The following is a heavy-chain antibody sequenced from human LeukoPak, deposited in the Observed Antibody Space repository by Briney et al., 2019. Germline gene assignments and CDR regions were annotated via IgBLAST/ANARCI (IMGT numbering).Heavy chain of an antibody. CDR2: VRYDGSNE. CDR1: GFVFSDYG. Sequence: GGSLRLSCAASGFVFSDYGMHWVRQAPGKGLEWVAFVRYDGSNEYYADSMKGRFTISRDNSKNTLYLQMNSLRAEDTAVYYCAREPYCGGDCYSPFDYWGQGTLVTVSS. J-gene: IGHJ4*02. CDR3: AREPYCGGDCYSPFDY. V-gene: IGHV3-30*02. D-gene: IGHD2-21*02.